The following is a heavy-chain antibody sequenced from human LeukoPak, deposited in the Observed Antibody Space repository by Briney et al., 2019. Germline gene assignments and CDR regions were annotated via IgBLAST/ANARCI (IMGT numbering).Heavy chain of an antibody. J-gene: IGHJ5*02. CDR2: IYHSGST. V-gene: IGHV4-34*01. D-gene: IGHD6-13*01. CDR1: GGSFSGYY. CDR3: ARGVAAAGKGRWFDP. Sequence: SETLSLTCAVYGGSFSGYYWSWIRQPPGKGLEWIGEIYHSGSTNYNPSLKSRVTISVDKSKNQFSLKLSSVTAADTAVYYCARGVAAAGKGRWFDPWGQGTLVTVSS.